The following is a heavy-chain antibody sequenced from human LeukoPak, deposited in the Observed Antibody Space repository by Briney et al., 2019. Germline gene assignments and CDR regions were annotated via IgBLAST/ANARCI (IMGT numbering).Heavy chain of an antibody. J-gene: IGHJ6*03. CDR1: GYTFTGYY. D-gene: IGHD6-19*01. V-gene: IGHV1-2*02. CDR2: INPKSGGT. CDR3: ARGGFDSSGWYKNHWYYYYYMDV. Sequence: ASVKVSCKASGYTFTGYYIQWVRQAPGQGLEWMGWINPKSGGTSYAQEFQGRVTMTRDTSISTVYMEMSRLRSDDTAVYYCARGGFDSSGWYKNHWYYYYYMDVWGKGTTVTISS.